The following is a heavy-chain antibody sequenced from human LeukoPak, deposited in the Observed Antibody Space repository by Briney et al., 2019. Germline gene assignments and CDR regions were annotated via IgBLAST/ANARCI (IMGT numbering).Heavy chain of an antibody. CDR1: GGSISSYY. D-gene: IGHD1-1*01. V-gene: IGHV4-59*08. CDR2: IYYRGST. Sequence: SETLSLTCTVSGGSISSYYWSWIRQPPGRGLEGIAYIYYRGSTNYTPSLKSRVTISVDKSKNQFSLKLSSVTAADTAVYYCARRTTGTGPFDYWGQGTLVTVSS. CDR3: ARRTTGTGPFDY. J-gene: IGHJ4*02.